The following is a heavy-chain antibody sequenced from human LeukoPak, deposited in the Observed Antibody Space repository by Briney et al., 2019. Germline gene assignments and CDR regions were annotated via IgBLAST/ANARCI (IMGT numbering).Heavy chain of an antibody. D-gene: IGHD3-10*01. J-gene: IGHJ4*02. CDR3: AKARPGLWFGEPPYFDY. Sequence: GGSLRLSCAASGFTFSSYAMGWVRQAPGKGLEWVSAISGSGGSTYYADSVKGRFTISRDNSKNTLYLQMNSLRAEDTAVYYCAKARPGLWFGEPPYFDYWGQGTLVTVSS. CDR1: GFTFSSYA. CDR2: ISGSGGST. V-gene: IGHV3-23*01.